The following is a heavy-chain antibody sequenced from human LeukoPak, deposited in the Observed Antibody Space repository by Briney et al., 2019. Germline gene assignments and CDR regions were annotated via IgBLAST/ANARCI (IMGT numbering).Heavy chain of an antibody. CDR3: ARAGGSVGWYGTIDS. J-gene: IGHJ4*02. CDR1: GGSISSGSYY. V-gene: IGHV4-61*09. Sequence: PSQTLSLTCTVSGGSISSGSYYWTWIRQPAGKGLEWIGHLYTSGTTSYDPSLQSRVTISADTSKHQFSLRLTSVTAADTAVYYCARAGGSVGWYGTIDSWGQGTLVTVSS. D-gene: IGHD6-19*01. CDR2: LYTSGTT.